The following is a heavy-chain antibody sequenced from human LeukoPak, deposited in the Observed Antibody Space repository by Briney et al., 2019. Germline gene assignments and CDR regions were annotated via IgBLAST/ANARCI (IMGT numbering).Heavy chain of an antibody. Sequence: ASVKVSRKASGYTFTSYGISWVRQAPGQGLEWMGWISAYNGNTNYAQKLQGRVTMTTDTSTSTAYMELRSLRSDDTAVYYCARAGYYYGSGSMDVWGQGTTVTVSS. CDR1: GYTFTSYG. CDR3: ARAGYYYGSGSMDV. J-gene: IGHJ6*02. D-gene: IGHD3-10*01. V-gene: IGHV1-18*01. CDR2: ISAYNGNT.